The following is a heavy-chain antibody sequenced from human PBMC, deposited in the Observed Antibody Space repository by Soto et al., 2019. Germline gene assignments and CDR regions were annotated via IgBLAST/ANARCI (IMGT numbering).Heavy chain of an antibody. CDR3: AKYPYYGSGTYWAYFDS. J-gene: IGHJ4*02. CDR2: IKNDGSGT. Sequence: PGGSLRLSCAASGFTFSSYWMHWVRQVPGKGPVWVSRIKNDGSGTYYADSVKGRLTMSRDNAKNTVYLQMNSLRAEDTAVYYCAKYPYYGSGTYWAYFDSWGQGTLVTVSS. D-gene: IGHD3-10*01. V-gene: IGHV3-74*01. CDR1: GFTFSSYW.